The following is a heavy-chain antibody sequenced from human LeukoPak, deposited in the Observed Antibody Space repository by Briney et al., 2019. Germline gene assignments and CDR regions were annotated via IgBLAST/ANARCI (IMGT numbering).Heavy chain of an antibody. CDR1: GFTFSSYW. Sequence: GGSLRLSCAASGFTFSSYWMHWVRQAPGKGLVWVSRINSDGSSTNYADSVKGRFSISRDNAKNTLCLQMNSLRVEDTAVYYCARGRPHGNDYWGQGTLVTVSS. J-gene: IGHJ4*02. V-gene: IGHV3-74*01. D-gene: IGHD4-23*01. CDR3: ARGRPHGNDY. CDR2: INSDGSST.